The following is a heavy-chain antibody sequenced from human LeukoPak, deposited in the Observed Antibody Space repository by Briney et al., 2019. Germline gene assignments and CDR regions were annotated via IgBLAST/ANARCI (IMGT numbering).Heavy chain of an antibody. Sequence: PGGSLRLSCAASGFTFSNHGMNWVRQAPGKGLEWVSGISPSGDITYYADSVKGRFTISRDNAKNSLYLQMNSLRAEDTAVYYCARDLSLIAVAGTEAFDIWGQGTMVTVSS. D-gene: IGHD6-19*01. CDR3: ARDLSLIAVAGTEAFDI. CDR1: GFTFSNHG. V-gene: IGHV3-21*01. J-gene: IGHJ3*02. CDR2: ISPSGDIT.